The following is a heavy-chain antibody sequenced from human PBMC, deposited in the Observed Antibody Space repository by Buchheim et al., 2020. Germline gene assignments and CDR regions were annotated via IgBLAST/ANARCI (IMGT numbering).Heavy chain of an antibody. CDR3: ARESSGWYGWFDP. Sequence: QVQLQESGPGLVKPSETLSLTCTVSGGSVSSGSYYWSWIRQPPGKGLEWIGYIYYSGSTNYNPSLKSRVTISLDTSKNQFSLKLSSVTAADTAVYYCARESSGWYGWFDPWGQGTL. V-gene: IGHV4-61*01. D-gene: IGHD6-19*01. CDR1: GGSVSSGSYY. CDR2: IYYSGST. J-gene: IGHJ5*02.